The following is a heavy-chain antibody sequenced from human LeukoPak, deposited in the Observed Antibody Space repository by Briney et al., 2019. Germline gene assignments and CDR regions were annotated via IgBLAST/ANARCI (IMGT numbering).Heavy chain of an antibody. CDR3: ARDLIVGATLAGGHDAFDI. CDR2: IGSSGSTV. D-gene: IGHD1-26*01. Sequence: GGSLRLSCAASGFSFSSYEMNWVRQAPGKGLEWVSYIGSSGSTVYYADSVKGRFTISRDNAKNSLYLQMNSLRDEDTAVYYCARDLIVGATLAGGHDAFDIWGQGTMVTVSS. J-gene: IGHJ3*02. V-gene: IGHV3-48*03. CDR1: GFSFSSYE.